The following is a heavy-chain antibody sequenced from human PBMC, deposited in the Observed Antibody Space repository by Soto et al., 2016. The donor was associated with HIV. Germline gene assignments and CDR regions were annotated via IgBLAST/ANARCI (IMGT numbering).Heavy chain of an antibody. J-gene: IGHJ3*02. Sequence: QVQLVQSGAEVKKPGASVKVSCKASGYTFTSYYMHWVRQAPGQGLEWMGIINPSGGSTSYAQKFQGRVTMTRDTSTSTVYMELSSLRSEDTAVYYCAKIRGYSGYDSWAFDIWGQGTMVTVSS. V-gene: IGHV1-46*01. CDR3: AKIRGYSGYDSWAFDI. D-gene: IGHD5-12*01. CDR1: GYTFTSYY. CDR2: INPSGGST.